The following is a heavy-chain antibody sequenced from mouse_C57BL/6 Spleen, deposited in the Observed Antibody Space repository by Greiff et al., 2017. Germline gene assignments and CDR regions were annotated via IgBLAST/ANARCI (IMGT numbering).Heavy chain of an antibody. J-gene: IGHJ3*01. Sequence: QVQLKESGAELVRPGASVTLSCKASGYTFTDYEMHWVKQTPVHGLEWIGAIDPETGGTAYNQKFKGKAILTADKSSSTAYMELRSLTSEDSAVYSCTRGGLRLSFAYWGQGTLVTVSA. D-gene: IGHD3-2*02. V-gene: IGHV1-15*01. CDR2: IDPETGGT. CDR1: GYTFTDYE. CDR3: TRGGLRLSFAY.